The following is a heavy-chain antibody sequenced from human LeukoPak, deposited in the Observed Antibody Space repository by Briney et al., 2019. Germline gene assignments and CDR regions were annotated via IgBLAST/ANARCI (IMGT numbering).Heavy chain of an antibody. CDR1: GGSISRSSYY. Sequence: SETLSLTCTVSGGSISRSSYYWGWIRQPPGKGLEWIGSIYYSGSTYYNPSLKSRVTISVDTSKNQFSLKLSSVTAADTAVYYCASPEWELRVVGAFDIWGQGTMVTVSS. J-gene: IGHJ3*02. V-gene: IGHV4-39*01. D-gene: IGHD1-26*01. CDR2: IYYSGST. CDR3: ASPEWELRVVGAFDI.